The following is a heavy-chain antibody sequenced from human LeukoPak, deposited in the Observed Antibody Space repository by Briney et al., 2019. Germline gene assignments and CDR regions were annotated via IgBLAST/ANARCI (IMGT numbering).Heavy chain of an antibody. V-gene: IGHV3-23*01. Sequence: GGSLRLSCAASGFTFSSYAMGWVRQAPGKGLEWVSAISGSGGSTYYADSVKGRFTISRDNSKNTLYLQMNSLRAEDTAVYYCAKSTRRVVVAATSDYWGQGTLVTVSS. CDR1: GFTFSSYA. CDR2: ISGSGGST. CDR3: AKSTRRVVVAATSDY. D-gene: IGHD2-15*01. J-gene: IGHJ4*02.